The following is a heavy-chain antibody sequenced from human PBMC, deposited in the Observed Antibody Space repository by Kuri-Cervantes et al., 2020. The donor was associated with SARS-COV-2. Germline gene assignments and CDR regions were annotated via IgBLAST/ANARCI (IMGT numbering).Heavy chain of an antibody. V-gene: IGHV3-74*01. J-gene: IGHJ4*02. D-gene: IGHD1-26*01. CDR3: ARYSGSYYSDY. CDR2: INSDGSST. CDR1: GFTFSSYW. Sequence: GESLKISCAASGFTFSSYWMHWVRQAPGKGLVWVSRINSDGSSTSYADSVKGRFTISRDNAKNTLYLQMNSLRAEDTAVYYCARYSGSYYSDYWGQGTLVTVSS.